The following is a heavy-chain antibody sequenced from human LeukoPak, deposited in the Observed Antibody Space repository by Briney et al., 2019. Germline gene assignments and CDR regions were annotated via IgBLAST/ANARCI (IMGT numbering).Heavy chain of an antibody. CDR1: GGSVSDYY. CDR2: IYYSGRT. J-gene: IGHJ3*02. CDR3: ARGPYSYDSSGAFDI. Sequence: SETLSLTCTVSGGSVSDYYWSWIRQSPGKGLEWIGYIYYSGRTSYNPSLKSRVTISVDTSKNQFSLRLSSVTAADTAVYFCARGPYSYDSSGAFDIWGQGTMVTVSS. V-gene: IGHV4-59*08. D-gene: IGHD3-22*01.